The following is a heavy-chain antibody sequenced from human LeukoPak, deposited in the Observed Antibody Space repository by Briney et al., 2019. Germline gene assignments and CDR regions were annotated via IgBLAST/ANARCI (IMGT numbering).Heavy chain of an antibody. J-gene: IGHJ4*02. V-gene: IGHV4-38-2*02. CDR2: IYHSGST. D-gene: IGHD6-19*01. Sequence: SETLSLTCTVSGYSISSGYYWGWIQQPPGKGLEWIGSIYHSGSTYYNPSLKSRVTISVDTSKNQFSLKLSSVTAADTAVYYCARAGAVAGVFDYWGQGTLVTVSS. CDR1: GYSISSGYY. CDR3: ARAGAVAGVFDY.